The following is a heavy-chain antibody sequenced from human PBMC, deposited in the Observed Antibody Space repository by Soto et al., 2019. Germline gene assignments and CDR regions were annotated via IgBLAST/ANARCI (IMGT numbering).Heavy chain of an antibody. Sequence: SGPTLVKPTQTLTLTCTFSGFSLTTSGVGVGWIRQPPGKALEWLALIYWDDDKHYSPSLESRLTITKDTSKSQVVLTLTNMDPVDTATYYCAHSHVYGGNSRPFDYWGQGNLVTVSS. CDR2: IYWDDDK. D-gene: IGHD4-17*01. CDR1: GFSLTTSGVG. V-gene: IGHV2-5*02. J-gene: IGHJ4*02. CDR3: AHSHVYGGNSRPFDY.